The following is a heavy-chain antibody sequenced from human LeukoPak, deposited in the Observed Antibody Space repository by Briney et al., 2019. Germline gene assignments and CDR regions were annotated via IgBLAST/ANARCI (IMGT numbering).Heavy chain of an antibody. D-gene: IGHD4-17*01. V-gene: IGHV4-59*01. CDR3: ARDGNDYGDYGFDY. CDR1: GGSISSYY. CDR2: IYYSGST. Sequence: PSETLSLTCTVSGGSISSYYWSWIRQPPGKGLEWIGYIYYSGSTNYNPSLKSRVTVSVDTFKNQFSLKLSSVTAADTAVYYCARDGNDYGDYGFDYWGQGTLVTVSS. J-gene: IGHJ4*02.